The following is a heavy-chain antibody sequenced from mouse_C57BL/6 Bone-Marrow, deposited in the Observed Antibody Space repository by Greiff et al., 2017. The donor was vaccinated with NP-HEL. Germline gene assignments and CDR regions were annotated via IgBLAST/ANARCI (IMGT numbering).Heavy chain of an antibody. CDR3: ARNERYYYGSSYVWFAY. D-gene: IGHD1-1*01. CDR1: GFSLTSYG. CDR2: IWRGGST. V-gene: IGHV2-2*01. J-gene: IGHJ3*01. Sequence: VQGVESGPGLVQPSQSLSITCTVSGFSLTSYGVHWVRQSPGKGLEWLGVIWRGGSTDYNAAFIYRLSISKDNTKSQVFFKMNSLQADDTAIYYCARNERYYYGSSYVWFAYWGQGTLVTVSA.